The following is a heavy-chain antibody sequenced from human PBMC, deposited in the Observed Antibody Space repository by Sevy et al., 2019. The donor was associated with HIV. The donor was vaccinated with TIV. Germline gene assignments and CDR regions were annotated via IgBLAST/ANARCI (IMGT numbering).Heavy chain of an antibody. D-gene: IGHD3-10*02. J-gene: IGHJ6*03. V-gene: IGHV3-72*01. CDR3: HYAKDASRNKVYLQMNSLKTQDSAVYYCVRGPNCGVGGCQQISPYCLDV. Sequence: GGSLRLSCAASGFTFSDHYVDWVRQAPGKGLEWVGRIRNRPNSYTTEYAASVKGRFTISRDDSRNSVYLQMYSLKTAGSGKGRSHYAKDASRNKVYLQMNSLKTQDSAVYYCVRGPNCGVGGCQQISPYCLDVWGKGATVTVSS. CDR2: IRNRPNSYTT. CDR1: GFTFSDHY.